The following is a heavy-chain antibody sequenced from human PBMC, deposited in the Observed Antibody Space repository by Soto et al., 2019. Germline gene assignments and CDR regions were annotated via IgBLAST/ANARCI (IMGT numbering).Heavy chain of an antibody. D-gene: IGHD6-6*01. CDR3: AMFEYSSSSRNYYYYYGMDV. CDR1: GYSFTSYW. Sequence: PGESLKISCKGSGYSFTSYWISWLRQMPGKGLEWMGRIDPSDSYTNYSPSFQGHVTISADKSISTAYLQWSSLKASDTAMYYCAMFEYSSSSRNYYYYYGMDVWGQGTTVTVSS. V-gene: IGHV5-10-1*01. J-gene: IGHJ6*02. CDR2: IDPSDSYT.